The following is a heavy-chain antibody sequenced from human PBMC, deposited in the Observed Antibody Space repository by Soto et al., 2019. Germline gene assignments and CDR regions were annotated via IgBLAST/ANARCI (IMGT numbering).Heavy chain of an antibody. D-gene: IGHD3-22*01. CDR1: GGSISSYY. J-gene: IGHJ5*02. CDR2: IYYSGST. Sequence: NPSETLSLTCTVSGGSISSYYWSWIRQPPGKGLEWIGYIYYSGSTNYNPSLKSRVTISVDTSKNQFSLKLSSVTAADTAVYYCARERRYYDSSGHNNWFDPWGQGTLVTVSS. CDR3: ARERRYYDSSGHNNWFDP. V-gene: IGHV4-59*01.